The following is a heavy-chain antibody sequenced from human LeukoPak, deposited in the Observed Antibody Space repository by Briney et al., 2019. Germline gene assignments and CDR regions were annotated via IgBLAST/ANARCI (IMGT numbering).Heavy chain of an antibody. Sequence: GGSLRLSCASSASTFSLSWMHWFRQAPGKGLVWVSRITSDGSLTSYADSVKGRLTISRDNAKKTLYLQMNSLRADDTAVYYCATDWYSTPDHWGQGTVVTVSS. D-gene: IGHD3/OR15-3a*01. V-gene: IGHV3-74*01. CDR3: ATDWYSTPDH. J-gene: IGHJ4*02. CDR1: ASTFSLSW. CDR2: ITSDGSLT.